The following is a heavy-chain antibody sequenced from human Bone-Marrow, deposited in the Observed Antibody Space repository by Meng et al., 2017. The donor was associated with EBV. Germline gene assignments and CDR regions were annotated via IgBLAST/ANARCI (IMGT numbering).Heavy chain of an antibody. CDR2: IIPMFDVV. Sequence: GRVVRSGVEVKKPGSWVKVSCKASGDTFNNYAIAWGRHAPGQGLEWMGGIIPMFDVVNYAQKFQGRVAISADRSTSTHYMELCSLRSDDTAVYYCASESGRGYTPDYWGRGTLVTVSS. V-gene: IGHV1-69*17. J-gene: IGHJ4*02. D-gene: IGHD3-10*01. CDR1: GDTFNNYA. CDR3: ASESGRGYTPDY.